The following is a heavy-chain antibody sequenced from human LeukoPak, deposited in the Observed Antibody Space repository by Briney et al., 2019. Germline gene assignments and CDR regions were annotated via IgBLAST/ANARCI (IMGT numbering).Heavy chain of an antibody. J-gene: IGHJ3*02. D-gene: IGHD3-10*01. V-gene: IGHV3-21*04. CDR1: GFTFSSYS. CDR3: AKDYLGYGSGSPENAFDI. Sequence: PGGSLRLSCAASGFTFSSYSMNWVRQAPGKGLEWVSSISSSSSYIYYADSVKGRFTISRDNAKNSLYLQMNSLRAEDMALYYCAKDYLGYGSGSPENAFDIWGQGTMVTVSS. CDR2: ISSSSSYI.